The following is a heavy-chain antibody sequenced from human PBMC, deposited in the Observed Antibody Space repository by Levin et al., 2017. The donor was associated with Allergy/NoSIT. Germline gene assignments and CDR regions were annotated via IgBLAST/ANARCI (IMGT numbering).Heavy chain of an antibody. CDR3: AREGYYGSGSYYRPGGYYGMDV. CDR1: GGSFSGYY. J-gene: IGHJ6*02. CDR2: INHSGST. Sequence: SETLSLTCAVYGGSFSGYYWSWIRQPPGKGLEWIGEINHSGSTNYNPSLKSRVTISVDTSKNQFSLKLSSVTAADTAVYYCAREGYYGSGSYYRPGGYYGMDVWGQGTTVTVSS. V-gene: IGHV4-34*01. D-gene: IGHD3-10*01.